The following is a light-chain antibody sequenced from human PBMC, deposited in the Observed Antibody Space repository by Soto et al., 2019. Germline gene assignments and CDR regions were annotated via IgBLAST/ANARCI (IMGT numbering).Light chain of an antibody. CDR1: QSVSNNY. Sequence: EVVLTQSPGTLSLSPGERASLSCRASQSVSNNYLAWYQQKPGQSPKLFIFGSSDRATGIPDRFSGSGSGTDFTLTISRLEPEDFAVYYCQQYGSSPPYTFGQGPKLEIK. CDR2: GSS. V-gene: IGKV3-20*01. CDR3: QQYGSSPPYT. J-gene: IGKJ2*01.